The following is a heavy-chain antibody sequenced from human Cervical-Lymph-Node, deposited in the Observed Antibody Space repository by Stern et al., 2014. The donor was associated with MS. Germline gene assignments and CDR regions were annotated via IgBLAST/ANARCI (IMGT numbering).Heavy chain of an antibody. V-gene: IGHV3-21*01. J-gene: IGHJ4*02. Sequence: EVHLVESGGGLVKPGESLRLSCAASGFNFITYSMNWVRQAPGKGLEWVSSISSSSTYINYADSVQGRFTISRDNAKNSLFLQMNSLRVEDTAVYYCARDPGILTPSYFDYWGQGSLVTVSS. CDR3: ARDPGILTPSYFDY. CDR2: ISSSSTYI. CDR1: GFNFITYS. D-gene: IGHD3-9*01.